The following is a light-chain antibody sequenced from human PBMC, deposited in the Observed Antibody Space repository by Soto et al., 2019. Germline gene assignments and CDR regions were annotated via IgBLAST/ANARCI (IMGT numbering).Light chain of an antibody. V-gene: IGKV1-9*01. Sequence: DIQLTQSPSFLSACVGDRVTITCRASQGISSYLAWYQQKPGKAPKLLIYAASTLQSGVPLRFSGSGSGTSFTLTISSLQPEDFATYYCQQLLSYPITFGQGTRLETK. J-gene: IGKJ5*01. CDR2: AAS. CDR1: QGISSY. CDR3: QQLLSYPIT.